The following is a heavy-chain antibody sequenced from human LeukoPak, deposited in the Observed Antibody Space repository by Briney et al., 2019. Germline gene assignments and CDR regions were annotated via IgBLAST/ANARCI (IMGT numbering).Heavy chain of an antibody. Sequence: PGGSLRLSCAASGFTFDDYAMHWVRPAPGKGLEWVSGISWNSGSIGYADSVKGRFTISRDNAKNSLYLQMNSLRAEDTALYYCAKDAYSSSWYHPPLAFDYWGQGTLVTVSS. D-gene: IGHD6-13*01. J-gene: IGHJ4*02. CDR2: ISWNSGSI. CDR1: GFTFDDYA. CDR3: AKDAYSSSWYHPPLAFDY. V-gene: IGHV3-9*01.